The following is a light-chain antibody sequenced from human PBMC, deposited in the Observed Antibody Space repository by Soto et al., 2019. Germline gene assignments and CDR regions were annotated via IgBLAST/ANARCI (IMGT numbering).Light chain of an antibody. Sequence: EIVLTQSPGTLSSSPGDRGTLSCRASQSVSSSYLAWYQQKPGQAPRLLIYGASSRATGIPNRCSSSGSGTDFTLTISRLDPEYFAVYYCQDYGTSWTFGQGTKVDIK. CDR3: QDYGTSWT. J-gene: IGKJ1*01. CDR1: QSVSSSY. V-gene: IGKV3-20*01. CDR2: GAS.